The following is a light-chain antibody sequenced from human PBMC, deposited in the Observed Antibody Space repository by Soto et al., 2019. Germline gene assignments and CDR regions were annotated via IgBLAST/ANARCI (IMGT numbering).Light chain of an antibody. CDR3: QQRNNWPPIT. V-gene: IGKV3-11*01. Sequence: EIVFTQSRVTLSLSPGERATLSCRASQGVSSYLAWYQQRPGQAPRLLIYDASNRATGIPARFSGSGSGTHFTLTIDNLEPEDFAIYYCQQRNNWPPITFGQATRLENK. J-gene: IGKJ5*01. CDR2: DAS. CDR1: QGVSSY.